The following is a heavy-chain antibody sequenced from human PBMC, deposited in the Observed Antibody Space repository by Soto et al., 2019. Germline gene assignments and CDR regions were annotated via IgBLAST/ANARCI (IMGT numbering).Heavy chain of an antibody. CDR3: ARARYQLLHPSYYGMDV. J-gene: IGHJ6*02. Sequence: QVQLQESGPGLVKPSETLSLTCTVSGGSISSYYWSWIRQSPGKGLEWIGYIHYSGSTKSNPSLKSRVTFSVVTSRNQASLKLSSVTAADSAVYFCARARYQLLHPSYYGMDVWGQATPVTVCS. CDR1: GGSISSYY. V-gene: IGHV4-59*01. CDR2: IHYSGST. D-gene: IGHD2-2*01.